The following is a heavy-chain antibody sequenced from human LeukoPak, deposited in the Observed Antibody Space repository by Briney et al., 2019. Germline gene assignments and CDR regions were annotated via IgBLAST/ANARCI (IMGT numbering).Heavy chain of an antibody. J-gene: IGHJ4*02. CDR3: AGFSDY. V-gene: IGHV3-48*02. Sequence: PGGSLRLSCAASGYSFRTYSMSWVRQAPGKGLEWVSYISSSSGTIYYADSVKGRFTISRDNAKNSLYLQMNSLRDEDTAVYYCAGFSDYWGQGTLVTVSS. CDR1: GYSFRTYS. CDR2: ISSSSGTI.